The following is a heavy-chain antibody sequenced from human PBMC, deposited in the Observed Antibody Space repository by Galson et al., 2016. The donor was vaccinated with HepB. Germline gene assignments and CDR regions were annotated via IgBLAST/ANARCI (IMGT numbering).Heavy chain of an antibody. CDR2: IWFDGRNK. J-gene: IGHJ4*02. Sequence: SLRLSCAASGFTFNTYAMHWVRQAPGKGLEWVSNIWFDGRNKYYGDSVKGRFTIPRDNSKITLYLQMNSLRAGDTAVYYCARDDHYGVYFDHWGQGTLVTVSS. CDR1: GFTFNTYA. D-gene: IGHD3-16*01. CDR3: ARDDHYGVYFDH. V-gene: IGHV3-33*08.